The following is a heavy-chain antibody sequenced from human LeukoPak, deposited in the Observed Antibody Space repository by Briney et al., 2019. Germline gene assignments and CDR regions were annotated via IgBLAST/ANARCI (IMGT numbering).Heavy chain of an antibody. Sequence: ASVKVSCKASGGTFSSYAISWVRQAPGQGLEWMGGIIPIFGTANYAQKFQGRVTITADESTSTAYTELSSLRSEDTAVYYCARDTPTVTYTYYYYYYGMDVWGQGTTVTVSS. CDR1: GGTFSSYA. D-gene: IGHD4-17*01. V-gene: IGHV1-69*13. CDR2: IIPIFGTA. CDR3: ARDTPTVTYTYYYYYYGMDV. J-gene: IGHJ6*02.